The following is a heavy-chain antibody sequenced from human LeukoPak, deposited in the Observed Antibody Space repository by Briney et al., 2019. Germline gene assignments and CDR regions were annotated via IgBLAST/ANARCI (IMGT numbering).Heavy chain of an antibody. CDR2: INHSGST. CDR3: ARVNSSGYYYDY. J-gene: IGHJ4*02. CDR1: GGSVSGYY. D-gene: IGHD3-22*01. V-gene: IGHV4-34*01. Sequence: SETLSLTCAVYGGSVSGYYWSLIRQPSGKGLEWIGEINHSGSTNYNPSLKSRVTISVDTSKNQFSLKLSSVTAADTAVYYCARVNSSGYYYDYWGQGTLVTVSS.